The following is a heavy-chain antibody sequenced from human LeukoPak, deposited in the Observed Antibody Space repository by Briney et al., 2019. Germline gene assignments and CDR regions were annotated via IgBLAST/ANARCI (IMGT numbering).Heavy chain of an antibody. CDR2: IIPIFHTT. CDR3: ARPRFPYYRLSGPDYYYMDV. Sequence: SVKVSCKASGGTFSNYAISWVRQAPGQGLEWMGGIIPIFHTTNYAQKFQGRVTITADKSTTTAYMGLSSLKSEDTAVYYCARPRFPYYRLSGPDYYYMDVWGKGTTVTVSS. D-gene: IGHD3-10*01. V-gene: IGHV1-69*06. CDR1: GGTFSNYA. J-gene: IGHJ6*03.